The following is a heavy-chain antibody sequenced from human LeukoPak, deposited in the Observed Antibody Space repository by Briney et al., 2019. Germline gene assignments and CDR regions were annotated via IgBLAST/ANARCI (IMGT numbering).Heavy chain of an antibody. CDR1: GGSFSGYY. V-gene: IGHV4-34*01. CDR3: ARGYSSGWFTFDY. CDR2: INHSGST. D-gene: IGHD6-19*01. J-gene: IGHJ4*02. Sequence: SETLSLTCAVYGGSFSGYYWSWIRQPPGKGLEWIGEINHSGSTNYSPSLKSRVTISVDTSKNQFSLKLSSVTAADTAVYYCARGYSSGWFTFDYWGQGTLVTVS.